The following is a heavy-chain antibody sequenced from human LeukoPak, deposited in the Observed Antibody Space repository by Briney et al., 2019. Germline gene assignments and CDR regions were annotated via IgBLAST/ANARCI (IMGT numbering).Heavy chain of an antibody. J-gene: IGHJ3*01. CDR2: ISNRAKSYAT. V-gene: IGHV3-72*01. CDR1: ALTFSDQY. D-gene: IGHD1-26*01. Sequence: GGSLRLSCAGSALTFSDQYIDWVRQAPGKGLGWVGRISNRAKSYATEYAASVKGRFTISRDDLKNSLYLQMDSLKTDDTAVYFCTRGYSGINYYAFDVWGQGTMVTVS. CDR3: TRGYSGINYYAFDV.